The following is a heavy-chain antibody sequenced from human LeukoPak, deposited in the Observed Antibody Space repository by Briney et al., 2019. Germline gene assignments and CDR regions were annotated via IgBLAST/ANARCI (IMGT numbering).Heavy chain of an antibody. Sequence: PGGSLRLSCAASGFTFSDYYMSWIRQAPGKGLEWVSYISSSGSTIYYADSVKGRFTISRDNAKNSLYLQMNSLRAEDTAVYYCARSLERLFPNWFDPWGQGTLVTVSS. CDR2: ISSSGSTI. CDR1: GFTFSDYY. V-gene: IGHV3-11*01. J-gene: IGHJ5*02. CDR3: ARSLERLFPNWFDP. D-gene: IGHD3-3*01.